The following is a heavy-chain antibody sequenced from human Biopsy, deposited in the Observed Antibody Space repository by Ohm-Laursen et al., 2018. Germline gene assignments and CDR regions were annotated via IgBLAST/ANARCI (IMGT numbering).Heavy chain of an antibody. CDR3: ARDRIAYCTATSCDNFGLDV. CDR1: GGSISSFY. J-gene: IGHJ6*02. Sequence: PSETLSLTCAVSGGSISSFYWTWIRQPPGKGPEWIGDISDSGSTNYNPSLKSRLTMLVDTSKNQFSLKLTSVTAADTAVYYCARDRIAYCTATSCDNFGLDVWGQGTTVTVSS. V-gene: IGHV4-59*01. D-gene: IGHD2-8*02. CDR2: ISDSGST.